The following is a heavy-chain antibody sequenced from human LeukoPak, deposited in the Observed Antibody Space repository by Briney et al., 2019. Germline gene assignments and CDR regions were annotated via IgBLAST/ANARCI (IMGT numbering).Heavy chain of an antibody. J-gene: IGHJ6*03. CDR1: GFTFSSYW. CDR3: ARVSSSWYDYYYYYMDV. D-gene: IGHD6-13*01. CDR2: IKQDGSEK. V-gene: IGHV3-7*01. Sequence: PGGSLRLSCAASGFTFSSYWMSWVRQAPGKGLEWVANIKQDGSEKYYVDSVKGRFTISRDNAKNSLYLQMYSLRAEDTAVYYCARVSSSWYDYYYYYMDVWGKGTTVTVSS.